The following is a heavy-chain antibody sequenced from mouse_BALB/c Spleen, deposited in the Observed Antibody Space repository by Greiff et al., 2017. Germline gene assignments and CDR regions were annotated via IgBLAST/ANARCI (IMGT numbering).Heavy chain of an antibody. CDR1: GYAFTSYN. CDR2: IDPYNGGT. Sequence: EVQLQESGPELVKPGASVKVSCKASGYAFTSYNMYWVKQSHGKSLEWIGYIDPYNGGTSYNQKFKGKATLTVDKSSSTAYMHLNSLTSEDSAVYYCAREAYYYGSSYTWFGYWGQRTLVTGSA. J-gene: IGHJ3*01. V-gene: IGHV1S135*01. CDR3: AREAYYYGSSYTWFGY. D-gene: IGHD1-1*01.